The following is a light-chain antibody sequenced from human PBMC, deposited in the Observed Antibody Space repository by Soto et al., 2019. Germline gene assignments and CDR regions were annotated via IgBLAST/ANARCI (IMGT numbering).Light chain of an antibody. J-gene: IGKJ4*01. V-gene: IGKV3-11*01. CDR1: ESISSY. Sequence: EIVLTQSPATLSLSPGERATLSCRASESISSYLAWYQQKPGQAPSLLIYDASNRATGIPARFSGSGSGTDFTLTIDHLEAEDFAVYYCQQRSKWPLTFGGGTKVEIK. CDR3: QQRSKWPLT. CDR2: DAS.